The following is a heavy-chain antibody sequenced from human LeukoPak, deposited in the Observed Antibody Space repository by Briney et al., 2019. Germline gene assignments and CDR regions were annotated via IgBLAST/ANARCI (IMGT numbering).Heavy chain of an antibody. Sequence: PGGSLRLSCAASGFTFSSYAMHWVRQAPGKGLEWVAVISYDGSNKYYADSVKGRFTISRDNSKNTLYLQVNSLRAEDTAVYYCARDIVVVPAAAYYYYGMDVWGQGTTVTVSS. CDR1: GFTFSSYA. CDR3: ARDIVVVPAAAYYYYGMDV. D-gene: IGHD2-2*01. J-gene: IGHJ6*02. CDR2: ISYDGSNK. V-gene: IGHV3-30*04.